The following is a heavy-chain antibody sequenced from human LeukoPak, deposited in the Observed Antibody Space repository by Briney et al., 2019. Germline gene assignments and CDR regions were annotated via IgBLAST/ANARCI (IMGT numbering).Heavy chain of an antibody. CDR3: ARVYQLPVYYFDY. CDR1: GFTFDDYV. Sequence: GGSLRLSCAASGFTFDDYVMSWVRQAPGKGLEWVSGINWNGGSTGYADSVMGRFTISRDNAKNSLYLQMNSLRAEDTALYYCARVYQLPVYYFDYWGQGTLVTVSS. D-gene: IGHD2-2*01. V-gene: IGHV3-20*04. CDR2: INWNGGST. J-gene: IGHJ4*02.